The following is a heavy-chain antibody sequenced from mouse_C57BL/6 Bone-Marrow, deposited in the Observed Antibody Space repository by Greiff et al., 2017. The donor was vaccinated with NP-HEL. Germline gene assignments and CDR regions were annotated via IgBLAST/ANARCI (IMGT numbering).Heavy chain of an antibody. D-gene: IGHD4-1*01. Sequence: VQLQQSGAELARPGASVKLSCKASGYTFTSYGISWVKQRTGQGLEWIGEIYPRSGNTYYNEKFKGKATLTADKSSSTAYMELRSLTSEDSAVYFCARSRTGTKFAYWGQGTLVTVSA. J-gene: IGHJ3*01. V-gene: IGHV1-81*01. CDR2: IYPRSGNT. CDR3: ARSRTGTKFAY. CDR1: GYTFTSYG.